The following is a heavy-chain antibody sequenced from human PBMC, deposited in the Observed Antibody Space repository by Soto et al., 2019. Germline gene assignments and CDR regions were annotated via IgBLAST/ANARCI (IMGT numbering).Heavy chain of an antibody. D-gene: IGHD6-13*01. Sequence: EVHLVESGGGLVQPGGSLRLSCAASGFTFSSYWMHWVRQAPGKGLVWVSRINSDGSSIRYADSVKGRFTISRDNAKNTLYLQMNNLRADATAVYYCATSIAVGGGGWGQGPLVTVSS. CDR1: GFTFSSYW. CDR2: INSDGSSI. CDR3: ATSIAVGGGG. V-gene: IGHV3-74*01. J-gene: IGHJ4*02.